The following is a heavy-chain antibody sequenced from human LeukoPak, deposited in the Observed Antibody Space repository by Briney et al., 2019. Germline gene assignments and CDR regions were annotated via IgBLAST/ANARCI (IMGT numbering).Heavy chain of an antibody. V-gene: IGHV4-34*01. Sequence: SDTLSLTCAVYGGSFSAYYWSWIRQPPGMGLEWVGEINHSGSTKYNPSLKSRVTISMDTSKNQFSLKLSSVTAADTAVYYCARSPKDYGGNSKFDYWGQGTLVTVSS. CDR1: GGSFSAYY. CDR3: ARSPKDYGGNSKFDY. CDR2: INHSGST. D-gene: IGHD4-23*01. J-gene: IGHJ4*02.